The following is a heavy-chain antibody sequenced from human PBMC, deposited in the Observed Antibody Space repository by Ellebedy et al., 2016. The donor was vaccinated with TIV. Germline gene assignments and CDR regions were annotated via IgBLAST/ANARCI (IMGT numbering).Heavy chain of an antibody. D-gene: IGHD2-15*01. J-gene: IGHJ6*02. Sequence: PGGSLTLSCAASGFTFSSYWMYWVRQAPGKGLVWVSRIKSDGSSTSYADSVKGRFTISRDNAKNTLYLQMNSLGAEDTAVYYCARGGGYPYYYYAMDVWGQGTTVTVSS. CDR2: IKSDGSST. V-gene: IGHV3-74*01. CDR1: GFTFSSYW. CDR3: ARGGGYPYYYYAMDV.